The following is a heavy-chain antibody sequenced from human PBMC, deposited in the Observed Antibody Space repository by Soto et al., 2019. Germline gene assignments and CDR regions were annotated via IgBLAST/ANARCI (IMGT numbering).Heavy chain of an antibody. CDR3: ASRYGSCFDC. J-gene: IGHJ4*02. CDR1: GGSISSYY. CDR2: IYYSGST. D-gene: IGHD5-18*01. Sequence: QVQLQESGPGLVKPSETLSLTCTVSGGSISSYYWSWIRQPPGKGLEWIGYIYYSGSTNYNPSLKSRVTITVDPSNIQFSLKLRSVTAADTAVYYCASRYGSCFDCCGQGTLVTVSS. V-gene: IGHV4-59*08.